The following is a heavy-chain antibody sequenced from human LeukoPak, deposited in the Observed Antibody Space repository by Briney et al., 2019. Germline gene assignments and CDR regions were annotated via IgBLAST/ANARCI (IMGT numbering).Heavy chain of an antibody. V-gene: IGHV4-34*01. J-gene: IGHJ4*02. CDR3: AKWGLIAAAGKDY. CDR2: INHSGST. CDR1: GGSFSGYY. D-gene: IGHD6-13*01. Sequence: SETLSLTCAVYGGSFSGYYWSWIRQPPGKGLEWIGEINHSGSTNYSPSLKSRVTISVDTSKNQFSLKLTSVTAADTAVYYCAKWGLIAAAGKDYWGQGTLVTVSS.